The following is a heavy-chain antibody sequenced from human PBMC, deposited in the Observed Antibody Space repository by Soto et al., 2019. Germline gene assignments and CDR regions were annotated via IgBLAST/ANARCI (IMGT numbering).Heavy chain of an antibody. CDR1: GFTFSSYA. J-gene: IGHJ5*02. CDR2: ISGSGGST. CDR3: AKDKYYDFWSGSNWFDP. D-gene: IGHD3-3*01. Sequence: GGSLRLSCAASGFTFSSYAMSWVRQAPGKGLEWVSAISGSGGSTYYADSVKGRFTISRDNSKNTLYMKMNSLRAEDTAVYYFAKDKYYDFWSGSNWFDPWGQGTLVTVSS. V-gene: IGHV3-23*01.